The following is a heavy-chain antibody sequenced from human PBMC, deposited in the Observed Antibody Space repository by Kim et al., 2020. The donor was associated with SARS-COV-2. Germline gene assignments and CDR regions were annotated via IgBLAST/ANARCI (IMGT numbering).Heavy chain of an antibody. CDR3: STEVATLLIWDY. CDR2: LYSGSRA. CDR1: GFPVSGNY. D-gene: IGHD5-12*01. Sequence: GGSLRLSCETSGFPVSGNYMSWVRQAPGKGLEWVSVLYSGSRAFYADSVKGRFTVSCDNSTETMYLHMQDLRAEDTAFYSFSTEVATLLIWDYWGQGTLV. J-gene: IGHJ4*02. V-gene: IGHV3-53*01.